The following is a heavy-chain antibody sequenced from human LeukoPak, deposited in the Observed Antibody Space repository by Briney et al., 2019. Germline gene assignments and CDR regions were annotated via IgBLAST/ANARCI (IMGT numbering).Heavy chain of an antibody. J-gene: IGHJ4*02. CDR3: AKDRSPLTVTYNSFDS. CDR1: GFTFSSYG. CDR2: LSGSGGGT. V-gene: IGHV3-23*01. D-gene: IGHD4-17*01. Sequence: GGTLRLSCAASGFTFSSYGMSWVRQAPGKGLEWVSTLSGSGGGTYYADSVKGRFTISRDNFKNTLYLQMNSLRAEDTAVYYCAKDRSPLTVTYNSFDSWGQGTLVTVSS.